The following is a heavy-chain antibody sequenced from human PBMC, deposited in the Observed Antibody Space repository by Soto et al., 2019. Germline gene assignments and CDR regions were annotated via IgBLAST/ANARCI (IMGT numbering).Heavy chain of an antibody. CDR2: ISWNSGSI. CDR3: AKGGLVIPQDYFDY. J-gene: IGHJ4*02. CDR1: GFTFDDYA. D-gene: IGHD3-9*01. Sequence: EVQLVESGGGLVQPGRSLRLSCAASGFTFDDYAMHWVRQAPGKGLEWILGISWNSGSIGYADSVKGRFTISRDNAKNSLYLQMNSLRAEDTALYYCAKGGLVIPQDYFDYWGQGTLVTVSS. V-gene: IGHV3-9*01.